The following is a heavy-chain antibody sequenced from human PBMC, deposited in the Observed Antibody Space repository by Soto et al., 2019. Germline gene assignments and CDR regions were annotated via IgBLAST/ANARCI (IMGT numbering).Heavy chain of an antibody. CDR2: ISYDGSNK. Sequence: QVQLVESGGGVVQPGRSLRLSCAASGFTFSSYAMHWVRQAPGKGLEWVAVISYDGSNKYYADSVKGRFTISRDNSKNTLYLQMNSLRAEDTAVYYCARDPSTTPFDYWGQGTLVTVSS. V-gene: IGHV3-30-3*01. CDR3: ARDPSTTPFDY. J-gene: IGHJ4*02. D-gene: IGHD1-26*01. CDR1: GFTFSSYA.